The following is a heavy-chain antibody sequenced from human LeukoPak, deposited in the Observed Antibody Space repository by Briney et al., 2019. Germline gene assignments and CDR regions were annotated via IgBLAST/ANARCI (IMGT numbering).Heavy chain of an antibody. D-gene: IGHD2-15*01. CDR2: IIPIFGTA. J-gene: IGHJ6*02. CDR1: GGTFSSYA. CDR3: ARSVVVVAATRGYYYGMDV. Sequence: SVKVSCKASGGTFSSYAISWVRQAPGQGLEWMGGIIPIFGTANYAQKFQGRVTITADESTSTAYMELSSLRSEDTAVYYCARSVVVVAATRGYYYGMDVWGQGTTVTVSS. V-gene: IGHV1-69*13.